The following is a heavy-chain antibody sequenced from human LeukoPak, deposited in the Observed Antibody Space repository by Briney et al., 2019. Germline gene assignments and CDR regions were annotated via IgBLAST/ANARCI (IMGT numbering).Heavy chain of an antibody. CDR3: ARSNRYYYDNSGSLYYFDY. V-gene: IGHV4-39*01. CDR1: GGSISSSSYY. Sequence: SETLSLTCTVSGGSISSSSYYWGWIRQPPGKGLEWIGSIYYSGSTYYNPSLKSRVTISVDTSKNQFSLKLSSVTAADTAMYYCARSNRYYYDNSGSLYYFDYWGQGTLVTVSP. CDR2: IYYSGST. D-gene: IGHD3-22*01. J-gene: IGHJ4*02.